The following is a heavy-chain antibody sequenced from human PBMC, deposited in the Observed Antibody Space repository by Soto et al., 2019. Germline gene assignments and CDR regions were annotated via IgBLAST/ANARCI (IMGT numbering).Heavy chain of an antibody. CDR2: ISYDGSNK. CDR3: ARDRXGNYYDSSGYSLGYFDY. J-gene: IGHJ4*02. D-gene: IGHD3-22*01. CDR1: GFTFSSYA. Sequence: GGSLRLSCAASGFTFSSYAMHWVRQAPGKGLEWVAVISYDGSNKYYADSVKGRFTISRDNSKNTLYLQMNSLRAEDTAVYYCARDRXGNYYDSSGYSLGYFDYWGQGTLVTVSS. V-gene: IGHV3-30-3*01.